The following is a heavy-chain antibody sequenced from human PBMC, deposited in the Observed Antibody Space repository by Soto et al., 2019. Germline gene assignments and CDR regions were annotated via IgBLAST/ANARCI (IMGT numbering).Heavy chain of an antibody. CDR1: GYTFTNYA. Sequence: ASVKVSCKASGYTFTNYAIHWVRQAPGQRLEWMGWINAGNGNTKYSQKFQGRVTITRDTSASTAYMELNSLRSEDTAVYYCARIETGRVVTRTNWLDPWGQGTLVTVSS. J-gene: IGHJ5*02. CDR3: ARIETGRVVTRTNWLDP. D-gene: IGHD2-21*02. V-gene: IGHV1-3*01. CDR2: INAGNGNT.